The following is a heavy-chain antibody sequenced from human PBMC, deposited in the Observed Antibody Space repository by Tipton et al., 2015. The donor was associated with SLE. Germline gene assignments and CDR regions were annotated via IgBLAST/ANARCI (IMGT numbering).Heavy chain of an antibody. Sequence: SLRLSCAASGFIFNNYALYWVRQAPGKGLELVAVISSDGKTKFYADSVKGRYTISRDSSKNNLYLQMNSLRAEDTAVYYCLRSPNYYYGMDVWGQGTTVTVSS. CDR2: ISSDGKTK. J-gene: IGHJ6*02. V-gene: IGHV3-30*04. CDR3: LRSPNYYYGMDV. CDR1: GFIFNNYA.